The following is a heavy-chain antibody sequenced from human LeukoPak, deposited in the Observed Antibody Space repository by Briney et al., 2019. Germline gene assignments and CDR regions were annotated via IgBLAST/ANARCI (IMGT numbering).Heavy chain of an antibody. CDR2: ISGSADST. CDR3: ARQDCSGGSCYLDY. J-gene: IGHJ4*02. CDR1: GFTFSTYA. D-gene: IGHD2-15*01. Sequence: QSGGSLRLSCAASGFTFSTYAMSWVRQAPGKGLEWVSAISGSADSTYYADSVKGQFAISRDNSKNTLYLQMNSLRTEDTAVYYCARQDCSGGSCYLDYWGQGTLVTVSS. V-gene: IGHV3-23*01.